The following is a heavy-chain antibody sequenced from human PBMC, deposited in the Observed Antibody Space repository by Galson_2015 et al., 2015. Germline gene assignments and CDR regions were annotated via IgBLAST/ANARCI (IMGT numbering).Heavy chain of an antibody. J-gene: IGHJ4*02. CDR1: GSSFTNYW. D-gene: IGHD6-13*01. CDR3: ARQGMGAAEDY. V-gene: IGHV5-51*01. Sequence: QSGAEVTKPGESLKISCKASGSSFTNYWIGWVRQMPGKGLEWMGILYPSDSDTRYSPSFRGQVTISADKSISTAYLQWSSLKASDTAMYYCARQGMGAAEDYWGQGTLVTVSS. CDR2: LYPSDSDT.